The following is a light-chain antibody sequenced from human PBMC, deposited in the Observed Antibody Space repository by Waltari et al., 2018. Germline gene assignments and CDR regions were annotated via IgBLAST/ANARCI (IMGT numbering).Light chain of an antibody. CDR1: SSDVGGYDY. CDR2: DVT. V-gene: IGLV2-11*01. CDR3: CSYAGSYTHVV. Sequence: QSALTQPRSVPGSPGTSAPISCTCTSSDVGGYDYFSWYQHHPGKAPKLMICDVTTRPSGVPDRFSGSKSGNTASLTISGLQAEDEADYYCCSYAGSYTHVVFGGGTKLTVL. J-gene: IGLJ2*01.